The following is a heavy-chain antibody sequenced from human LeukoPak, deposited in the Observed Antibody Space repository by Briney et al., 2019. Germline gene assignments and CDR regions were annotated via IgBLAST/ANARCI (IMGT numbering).Heavy chain of an antibody. CDR2: IISTGGTT. D-gene: IGHD2-21*01. CDR1: GFSFRNYV. CDR3: AKDLGTRFPPVANDY. Sequence: GGFLRLSCAASGFSFRNYVMSWVRQAPAKGLEWVSSIISTGGTTYYADSVRGRFTLSRDNSKNTLYLQMTSLRDDDTAIYYCAKDLGTRFPPVANDYWGQGTLVTVSS. J-gene: IGHJ4*02. V-gene: IGHV3-23*01.